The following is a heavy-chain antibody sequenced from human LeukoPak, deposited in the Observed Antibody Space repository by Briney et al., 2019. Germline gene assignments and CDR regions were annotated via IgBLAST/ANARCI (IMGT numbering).Heavy chain of an antibody. Sequence: GGSLRLSCAASGFTFSSYSMSWVRQAPGKGLEWVSGTSDRGDYTYYADSVKGRFTISRDTSKNTLYLQMNSLRAEDTAVYYCARGYSYVPDAFDIWGQGTMVTVSS. CDR2: TSDRGDYT. J-gene: IGHJ3*02. V-gene: IGHV3-23*01. D-gene: IGHD5-18*01. CDR1: GFTFSSYS. CDR3: ARGYSYVPDAFDI.